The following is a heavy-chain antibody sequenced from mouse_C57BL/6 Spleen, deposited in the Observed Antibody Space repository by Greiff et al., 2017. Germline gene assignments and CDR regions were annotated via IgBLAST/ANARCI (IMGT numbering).Heavy chain of an antibody. V-gene: IGHV1-26*01. D-gene: IGHD4-1*01. CDR1: GYTFTDYY. CDR3: ARGLGIY. CDR2: INPNNGGT. Sequence: VQLQQSGPELVKPGASVKISCKASGYTFTDYYMNWVKQSHGKSLEWIGDINPNNGGTSYNQKFKGKATLTVDKSSSTAYMELRSLTSEDSAVYYCARGLGIYWGQGTTLTVSS. J-gene: IGHJ2*01.